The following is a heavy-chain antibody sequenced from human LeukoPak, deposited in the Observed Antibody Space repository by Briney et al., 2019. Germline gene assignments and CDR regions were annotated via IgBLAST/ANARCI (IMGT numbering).Heavy chain of an antibody. V-gene: IGHV3-23*01. J-gene: IGHJ4*02. Sequence: GGSLRLSCAASGFTFSSYAMSWVRQAPGKGLEWVSAISAGGSGTYYADSVKGRFTISRDNSKNTLYLQMNSLRAEDTAVYYCAKDSGTPAYYGDSLPGDYWGQETRVPVSS. CDR2: ISAGGSGT. CDR3: AKDSGTPAYYGDSLPGDY. D-gene: IGHD4-17*01. CDR1: GFTFSSYA.